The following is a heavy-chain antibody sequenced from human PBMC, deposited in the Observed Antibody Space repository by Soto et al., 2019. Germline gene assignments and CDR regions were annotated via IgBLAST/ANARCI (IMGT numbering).Heavy chain of an antibody. D-gene: IGHD2-15*01. V-gene: IGHV3-30*18. J-gene: IGHJ3*02. CDR2: ISYDGSNK. CDR1: GFTFSSYG. CDR3: RKEVLAMDYCSGGSCGSGNALNI. Sequence: QVQLVESGGGVVQPGRSLRLSCAASGFTFSSYGMHWVRQAPGKGLEWVAVISYDGSNKYYADSVKGRFTISRDNSKNSLYLKMNSWRAEARAGYSGRKEVLAMDYCSGGSCGSGNALNIWGKGTMLTVP.